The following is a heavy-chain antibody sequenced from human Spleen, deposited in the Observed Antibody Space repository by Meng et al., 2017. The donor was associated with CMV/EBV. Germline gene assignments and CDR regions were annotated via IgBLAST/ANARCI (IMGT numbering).Heavy chain of an antibody. CDR3: AREITIFGPYYYGMDV. J-gene: IGHJ6*02. CDR1: GGTFSSYA. D-gene: IGHD3-3*01. CDR2: IIPIFGTA. V-gene: IGHV1-69*05. Sequence: SVQVSCKASGGTFSSYAISWVRQAPGQGLEWMGGIIPIFGTANYAQKFQGRVTITTDESTSTAYMELSSLRSEDTAVYYCAREITIFGPYYYGMDVWGQGTTVTVSS.